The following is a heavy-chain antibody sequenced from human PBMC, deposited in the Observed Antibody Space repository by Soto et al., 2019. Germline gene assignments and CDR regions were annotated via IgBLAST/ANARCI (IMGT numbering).Heavy chain of an antibody. J-gene: IGHJ6*02. D-gene: IGHD3-10*01. CDR1: GFGFNFFG. V-gene: IGHV3-30*03. Sequence: QVQLVESGGGVVQPGTSLRLSCVASGFGFNFFGIHWVRQAPGQGLEWVAGISGDASRIYYADDLKGRVTISRVNSENTLYLQMNSLRPEDTALYYCARDRDAGWFVMDVWGQGTTVTV. CDR2: ISGDASRI. CDR3: ARDRDAGWFVMDV.